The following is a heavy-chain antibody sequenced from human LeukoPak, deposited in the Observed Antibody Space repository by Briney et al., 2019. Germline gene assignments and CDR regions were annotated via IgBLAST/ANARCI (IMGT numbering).Heavy chain of an antibody. CDR3: ARDLVLSAGNGPY. Sequence: GRSLRLSCAASGFTFTSYGMHWVRQAPGKGLEWVAIIWSDGNKKYYADSVRGRFTISRDNSRNTLYLQMNNLGAEDTAIYYCARDLVLSAGNGPYWGQGTLVTVSS. D-gene: IGHD4-23*01. J-gene: IGHJ4*02. V-gene: IGHV3-33*01. CDR1: GFTFTSYG. CDR2: IWSDGNKK.